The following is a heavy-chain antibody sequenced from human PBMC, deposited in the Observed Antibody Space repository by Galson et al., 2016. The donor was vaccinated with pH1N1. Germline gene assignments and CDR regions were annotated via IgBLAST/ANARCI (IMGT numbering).Heavy chain of an antibody. V-gene: IGHV2-70*01. D-gene: IGHD4-17*01. J-gene: IGHJ4*02. Sequence: PALVKPTQTLTLTRTFSGFSLSTSGMCVSWIRRPPGKALEWLALIDWDDDKYYSTSLKTRLTISKDTSKNQVVLTMTNMDPVDTATYYCARFNYGDYVNYFDYWGQGTLVTVSS. CDR3: ARFNYGDYVNYFDY. CDR2: IDWDDDK. CDR1: GFSLSTSGMC.